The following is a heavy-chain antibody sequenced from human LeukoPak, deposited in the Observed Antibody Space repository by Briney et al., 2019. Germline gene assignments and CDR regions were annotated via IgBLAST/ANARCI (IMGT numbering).Heavy chain of an antibody. J-gene: IGHJ6*03. CDR2: IYTSGST. CDR1: GGSISSGSYY. V-gene: IGHV4-61*02. CDR3: ARRGGIVVVPAAKRHAPDYYMDV. Sequence: SQTLSLTCTVSGGSISSGSYYWTWIRQPAGKGLEWIGRIYTSGSTNYNPSLKSRVTISVDTSKNQFSLKLSSVAAADTAVYYCARRGGIVVVPAAKRHAPDYYMDVWGKGTTVTVSS. D-gene: IGHD2-2*01.